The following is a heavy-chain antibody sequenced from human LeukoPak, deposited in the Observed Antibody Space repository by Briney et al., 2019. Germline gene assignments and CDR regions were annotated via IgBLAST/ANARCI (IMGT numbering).Heavy chain of an antibody. CDR3: ARATYYYDR. J-gene: IGHJ4*02. CDR2: IGSSGNPI. V-gene: IGHV3-48*01. D-gene: IGHD3-22*01. CDR1: GFTFSSFS. Sequence: QSGGSLRLSCAASGFTFSSFSMNWVRQAPGKGLEWVSYIGSSGNPIYADSVKGRFTISRENAKNSLYLQMNSLRAGDTAVYYCARATYYYDRWGQGTLVTVSS.